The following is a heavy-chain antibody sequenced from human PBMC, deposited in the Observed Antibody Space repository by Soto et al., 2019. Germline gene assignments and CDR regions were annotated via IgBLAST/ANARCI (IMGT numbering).Heavy chain of an antibody. CDR2: IRAYNGDT. V-gene: IGHV1-18*01. D-gene: IGHD3-10*01. Sequence: GASVKVSCKASGYMFISYGINWVRQAPGQGLEWMGWIRAYNGDTKYAQNLQGRVTMTTDTSTSTAYMEMRSLRSDDTAVYYCVRDLDGSGSYYTDYWGPGTLVTVSS. CDR3: VRDLDGSGSYYTDY. J-gene: IGHJ4*02. CDR1: GYMFISYG.